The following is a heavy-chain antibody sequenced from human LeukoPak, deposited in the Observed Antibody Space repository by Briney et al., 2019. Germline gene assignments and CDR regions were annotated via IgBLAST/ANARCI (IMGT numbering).Heavy chain of an antibody. V-gene: IGHV3-33*01. CDR2: IWYDGSNK. J-gene: IGHJ1*01. Sequence: GGSLRLSCAASGFTFSSYGMHWVRQAPGKGLEWVAVIWYDGSNKYYADSVKGRFTISRDNSKNTLYLQMNSLRAEDTGVYRWARGNYYSSGSPLYFQHWGQGTLVTVSS. CDR3: ARGNYYSSGSPLYFQH. D-gene: IGHD3-10*01. CDR1: GFTFSSYG.